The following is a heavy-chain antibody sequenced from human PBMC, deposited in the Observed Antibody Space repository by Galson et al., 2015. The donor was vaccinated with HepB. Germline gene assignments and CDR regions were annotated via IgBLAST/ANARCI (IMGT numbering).Heavy chain of an antibody. V-gene: IGHV2-5*02. CDR3: AHSIAAGVDY. J-gene: IGHJ4*02. Sequence: PALVKPTQTLTLTCTFSGFSLSTSGVGVGWIRQPPGKALEWLALIYWDDDKRYSPSLKSRLTITKDTSKNQVVLTMTNMDPVDTATYYCAHSIAAGVDYWGQGTLVTVSS. D-gene: IGHD6-13*01. CDR2: IYWDDDK. CDR1: GFSLSTSGVG.